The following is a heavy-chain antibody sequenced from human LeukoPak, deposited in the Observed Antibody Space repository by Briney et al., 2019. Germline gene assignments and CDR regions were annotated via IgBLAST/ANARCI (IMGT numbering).Heavy chain of an antibody. V-gene: IGHV3-74*01. Sequence: GRSLRLSCAASGFTFSSYWMHWVRQAPGKGLVWVSRINSDGSSTSYADSVKGRFTISRDNAKNTLYLQMNSLRAEDTAVYYCARGSSGRPFYYFDYWGQGTLVTVSS. CDR3: ARGSSGRPFYYFDY. D-gene: IGHD6-19*01. J-gene: IGHJ4*02. CDR1: GFTFSSYW. CDR2: INSDGSST.